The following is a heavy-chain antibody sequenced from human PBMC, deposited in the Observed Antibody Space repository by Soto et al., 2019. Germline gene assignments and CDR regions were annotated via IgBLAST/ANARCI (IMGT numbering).Heavy chain of an antibody. V-gene: IGHV3-21*01. CDR3: ARYSPLRYSSSSPWFDP. J-gene: IGHJ5*02. CDR1: GFTFSSYS. D-gene: IGHD6-6*01. CDR2: ISSSSSYI. Sequence: GGSLRLSCAASGFTFSSYSMNWVRQAPGKGLEWVSSISSSSSYIYYADSVKGRFTISRDNAKNSLYLQMNSLRAEDTAVYYCARYSPLRYSSSSPWFDPWGQGTLVTVSS.